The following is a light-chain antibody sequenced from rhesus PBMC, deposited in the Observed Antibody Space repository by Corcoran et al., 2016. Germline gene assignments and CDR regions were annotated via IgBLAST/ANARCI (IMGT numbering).Light chain of an antibody. CDR3: QQYSNWPWT. CDR1: QSVSRS. Sequence: EIVLTQSPATLSLSPGERATLSCRASQSVSRSLIWYQQKPGQGLRLLIDDASTRATGIPDRFSGSGSGTDFTLSINNLEPEDVGVYYCQQYSNWPWTFGQGTKVEIK. CDR2: DAS. J-gene: IGKJ1*01. V-gene: IGKV3-35*01.